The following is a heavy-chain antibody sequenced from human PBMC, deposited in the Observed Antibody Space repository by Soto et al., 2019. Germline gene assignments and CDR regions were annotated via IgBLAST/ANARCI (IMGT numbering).Heavy chain of an antibody. Sequence: ASVNVSCKASAYTFTRYTMNWVRQAPGQRLEWMGGINPDNGNTKSSQKFQDRVIITRDTSASTAYMDLSSLRSEDTAVYYCARGIATGQLDPWGQATLVTVSS. CDR1: AYTFTRYT. CDR2: INPDNGNT. D-gene: IGHD2-15*01. V-gene: IGHV1-3*01. CDR3: ARGIATGQLDP. J-gene: IGHJ5*02.